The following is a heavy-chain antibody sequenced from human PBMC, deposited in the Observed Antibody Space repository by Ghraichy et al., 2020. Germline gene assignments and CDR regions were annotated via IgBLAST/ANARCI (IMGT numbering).Heavy chain of an antibody. J-gene: IGHJ6*02. D-gene: IGHD5-12*01. CDR2: ISHTVNT. Sequence: SQTLSLTCTVSGGSMRSQFWSWVRQPPGKGLEWIGYISHTVNTNYSPSLGGRATISLDTSKNRFSLSLTSVNAEDTAIYYCARRGRGYSLYYYGLDVWGPGTTVTVSS. CDR1: GGSMRSQF. CDR3: ARRGRGYSLYYYGLDV. V-gene: IGHV4-59*08.